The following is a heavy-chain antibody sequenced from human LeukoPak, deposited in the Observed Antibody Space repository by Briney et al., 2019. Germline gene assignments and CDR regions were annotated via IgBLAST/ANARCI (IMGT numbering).Heavy chain of an antibody. CDR1: GFTFSTYS. CDR3: ATDGQSSGWYGFDY. Sequence: GGSLRLSCAASGFTFSTYSMNWVRQAPGKGLEWVASITSPVGHIYYAGSLKGRITISRDNAKSSLYLQMNSLGAEDTAVYYCATDGQSSGWYGFDYWGQGTLVTVSS. D-gene: IGHD6-19*01. J-gene: IGHJ4*02. V-gene: IGHV3-21*01. CDR2: ITSPVGHI.